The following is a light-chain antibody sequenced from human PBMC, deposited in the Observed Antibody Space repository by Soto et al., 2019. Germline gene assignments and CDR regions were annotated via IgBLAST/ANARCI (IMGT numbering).Light chain of an antibody. J-gene: IGKJ4*01. V-gene: IGKV3-11*01. CDR2: DAS. CDR1: QTVSSNY. Sequence: EIVLTQSPGTLSLSPGERATLSCRASQTVSSNYLAWYQQKPGQAPRLLIYDASNRATGIPARFSGSGSETDFTLTISSLEPEDFAAYYCQQYNNWTPFTFGGGTKVDI. CDR3: QQYNNWTPFT.